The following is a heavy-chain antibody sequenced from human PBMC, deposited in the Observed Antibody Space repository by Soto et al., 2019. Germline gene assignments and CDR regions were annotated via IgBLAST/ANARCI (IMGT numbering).Heavy chain of an antibody. CDR3: ARHLNNYFDY. V-gene: IGHV4-59*01. CDR2: IYYSGST. CDR1: GGSINSYY. J-gene: IGHJ4*02. Sequence: SETLSLSCTVSGGSINSYYWSWIRQPPGKGLEWIGYIYYSGSTNYNPSLKSRVTISVDTSKNQFSLKLSSVTAADTAVYYCARHLNNYFDYWGQGTLVTVS.